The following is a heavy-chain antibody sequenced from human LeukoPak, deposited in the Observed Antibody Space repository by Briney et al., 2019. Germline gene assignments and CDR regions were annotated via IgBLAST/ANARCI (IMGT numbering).Heavy chain of an antibody. D-gene: IGHD2/OR15-2a*01. J-gene: IGHJ4*02. Sequence: ASVKFSCKASGNTFTSDYMHWVRQAPGQGLEWMGVINPSGGSTTYAQKFQGRVTMTTDTSTSTVYMKLSSLRSDDTAVYYCVRVGSMGMWGFDSWGQGTLVTVSS. CDR3: VRVGSMGMWGFDS. CDR1: GNTFTSDY. V-gene: IGHV1-46*01. CDR2: INPSGGST.